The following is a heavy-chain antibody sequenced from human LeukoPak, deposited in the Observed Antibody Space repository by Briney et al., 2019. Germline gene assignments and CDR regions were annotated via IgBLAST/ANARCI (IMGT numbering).Heavy chain of an antibody. CDR2: IYYSGST. J-gene: IGHJ3*02. CDR3: ARGVLAGNFDWLFTSLMDAFDI. V-gene: IGHV4-59*01. Sequence: SETLSLTCTVSGGPNSNYYWSWIRQPPGKGLEWVGYIYYSGSTIYNPSLKSRVTISVDTSKNQFSLKLSSVNAADTAVYYCARGVLAGNFDWLFTSLMDAFDIWGQGTSVSVSS. CDR1: GGPNSNYY. D-gene: IGHD3-9*01.